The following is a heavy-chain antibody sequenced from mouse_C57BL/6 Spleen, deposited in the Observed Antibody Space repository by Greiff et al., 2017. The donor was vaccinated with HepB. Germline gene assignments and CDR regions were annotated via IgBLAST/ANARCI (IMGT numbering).Heavy chain of an antibody. Sequence: EVQLQQSGPELVKPGASVKISCKASGYSFTGYYMNWVKQSPEKSLEWIGEINPRTGGTTYNQKFKAKATLTVDNSSSTAYMQLKSLTSEDSAVYYCARVVNWDDYYAMDYWGQGTSVTVSS. CDR1: GYSFTGYY. D-gene: IGHD4-1*01. J-gene: IGHJ4*01. CDR3: ARVVNWDDYYAMDY. V-gene: IGHV1-42*01. CDR2: INPRTGGT.